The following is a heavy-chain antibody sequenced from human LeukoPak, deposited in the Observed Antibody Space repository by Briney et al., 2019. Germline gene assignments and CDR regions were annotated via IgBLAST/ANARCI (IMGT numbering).Heavy chain of an antibody. Sequence: PRRSLRLSCAASGFTFSSYGMHGVRQAPGKALEWVAVISYDGSNKYYADSVKGRFTISRDNSKNTLYLQMNSLRAEDTAVYYCAKGDSGSYSFDYWGQGTLVTVSS. CDR1: GFTFSSYG. V-gene: IGHV3-30*18. CDR3: AKGDSGSYSFDY. D-gene: IGHD3-10*01. CDR2: ISYDGSNK. J-gene: IGHJ4*02.